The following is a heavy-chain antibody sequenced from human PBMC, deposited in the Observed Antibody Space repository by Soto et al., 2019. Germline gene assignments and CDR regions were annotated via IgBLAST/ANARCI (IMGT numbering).Heavy chain of an antibody. D-gene: IGHD4-17*01. V-gene: IGHV3-30*18. CDR2: ISYDGSNK. Sequence: QVQLVESGGGVVQPGRSLRLSCAASGFTFSSYGMHWVRQAPGKGLEWVAVISYDGSNKYYADSVKGRFTISRDNSKNTLYLQMNSLRAEDTAVYYCAKNDYGDYTQYGMDVWGQGTTVTVSS. CDR3: AKNDYGDYTQYGMDV. J-gene: IGHJ6*02. CDR1: GFTFSSYG.